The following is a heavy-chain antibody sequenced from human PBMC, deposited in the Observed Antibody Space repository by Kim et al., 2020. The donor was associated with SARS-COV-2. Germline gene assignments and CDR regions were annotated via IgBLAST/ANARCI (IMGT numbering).Heavy chain of an antibody. V-gene: IGHV2-70*11. J-gene: IGHJ4*02. CDR3: ARELTTVVTLDY. CDR2: IDWDDDK. Sequence: SSPTLVNPTQTLTLTCTFSGFSLSTSGMCVSWIRQPPGKALEWLPRIDWDDDKYYSTSLKTRLTISKDTSKNQVVLTMTNMDPVDTATYYCARELTTVVTLDYWGQGTLVTVSS. CDR1: GFSLSTSGMC. D-gene: IGHD4-17*01.